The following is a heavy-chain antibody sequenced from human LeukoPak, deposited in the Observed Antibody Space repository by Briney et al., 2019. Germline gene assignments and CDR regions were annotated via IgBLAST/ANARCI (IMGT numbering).Heavy chain of an antibody. D-gene: IGHD2-2*01. V-gene: IGHV4-31*03. J-gene: IGHJ4*02. CDR2: IYYTGSA. Sequence: SETLSLTCTVSGGSISSGSYYWTWVRQHPGEGLEWIGYIYYTGSAYYNPSLKSRVTISVDVPKNQFSLKLSSVTAADTAVYYCARGLATAQGEAAMPLWGQGTLVTVSS. CDR1: GGSISSGSYY. CDR3: ARGLATAQGEAAMPL.